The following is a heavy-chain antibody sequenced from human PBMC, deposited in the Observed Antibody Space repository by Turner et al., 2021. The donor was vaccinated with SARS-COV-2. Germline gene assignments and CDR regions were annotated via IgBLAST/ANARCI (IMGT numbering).Heavy chain of an antibody. V-gene: IGHV3-30*04. CDR2: ISYDGSNK. J-gene: IGHJ4*02. Sequence: QVLLVESGVGVVQPGMSLRLSCSASGFTFSSYARHWVRQAPGKGLEWVAVISYDGSNKFYADSVKGRFTISRDKSKNTLYLQMNSLRAEDTAVYYCARDQEGWKFDYWGQGTLVTVSS. D-gene: IGHD1-1*01. CDR3: ARDQEGWKFDY. CDR1: GFTFSSYA.